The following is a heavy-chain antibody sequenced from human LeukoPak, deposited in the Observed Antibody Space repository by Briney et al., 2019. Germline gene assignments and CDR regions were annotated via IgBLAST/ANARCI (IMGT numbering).Heavy chain of an antibody. CDR2: IYYSGST. D-gene: IGHD3-3*01. Sequence: PSETLSLTCTVSGGSISSYYWSWIRQPPGKGLEWIGYIYYSGSTNYNPSLKSRVTISVDTSKNQFSLKLSSVTAADTAVYYCARVSRDFWSGPSVHDAFDIWGQGTMVTVSS. J-gene: IGHJ3*02. CDR1: GGSISSYY. CDR3: ARVSRDFWSGPSVHDAFDI. V-gene: IGHV4-59*01.